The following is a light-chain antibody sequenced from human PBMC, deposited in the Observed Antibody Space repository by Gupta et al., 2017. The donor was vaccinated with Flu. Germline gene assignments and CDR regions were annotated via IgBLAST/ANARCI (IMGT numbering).Light chain of an antibody. J-gene: IGKJ1*01. CDR1: QSASSHF. Sequence: EIVLTQSPGTLSLSPGERATCSCRASQSASSHFLARYQQKPGQAPRLLIYDASKRATGIPDRFRGSGSGTDFSLSIRRVEPEDVGEYFCQHYDSFGQGTKVEI. CDR3: QHYDS. CDR2: DAS. V-gene: IGKV3-20*01.